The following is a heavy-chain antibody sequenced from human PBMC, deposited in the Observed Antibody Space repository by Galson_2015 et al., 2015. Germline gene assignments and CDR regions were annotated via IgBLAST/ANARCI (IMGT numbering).Heavy chain of an antibody. CDR1: GGSISSGPGYY. V-gene: IGHV4-39*07. CDR2: RHYSGST. Sequence: ETLSLTCAVSGGSISSGPGYYWAWIRQPPGKGLEWIGSRHYSGSTHYSPSLKSRVTISGDTSTNQFSLKLSSVTAADTAVYYCARDREMATISEFDYWGQGTLVTVSS. CDR3: ARDREMATISEFDY. J-gene: IGHJ4*02. D-gene: IGHD5-24*01.